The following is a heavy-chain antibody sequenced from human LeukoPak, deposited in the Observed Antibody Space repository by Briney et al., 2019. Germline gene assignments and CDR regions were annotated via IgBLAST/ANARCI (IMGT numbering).Heavy chain of an antibody. CDR3: ARHIGTGGYSSGWSLDY. V-gene: IGHV4-59*08. CDR1: GGSISSYY. J-gene: IGHJ4*02. D-gene: IGHD6-19*01. Sequence: SETLSLTCTVSGGSISSYYWSWIRQPPGKGLEWIGYIYYSGSTNYNPSLKSRVAISVDTSKNQFSLKLSSATAADTAVYYCARHIGTGGYSSGWSLDYWGQGTLVTVSS. CDR2: IYYSGST.